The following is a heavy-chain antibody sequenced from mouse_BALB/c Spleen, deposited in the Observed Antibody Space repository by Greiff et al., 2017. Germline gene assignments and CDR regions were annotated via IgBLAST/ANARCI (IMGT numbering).Heavy chain of an antibody. V-gene: IGHV1-69*02. CDR2: IYPSDSYT. CDR3: TSGDY. J-gene: IGHJ4*01. CDR1: GYTFTSYW. Sequence: QGQLQQPGAELVRPGASVKLSCKASGYTFTSYWINWVKQRPGQGLEWIGNIYPSDSYTNYNQKFKDKATLTVDKSSSTAYMQLSSPTSEDSAVYYCTSGDYWGQGTSVTVSS.